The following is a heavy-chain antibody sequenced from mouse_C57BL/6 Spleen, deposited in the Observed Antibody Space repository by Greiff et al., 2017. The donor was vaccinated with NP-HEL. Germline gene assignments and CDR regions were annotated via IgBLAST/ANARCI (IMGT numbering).Heavy chain of an antibody. Sequence: VQLQQSGPGLVKPSQSLSLTCSVTGYSITSGYYWNWIRQFPGNKLEWMGYISYDGSNNYNPSLKNRISITRDTSKNQFFLKLNSVTTEDTATYYCARDYEWFAYWGQGTLVTVSA. D-gene: IGHD2-12*01. CDR1: GYSITSGYY. V-gene: IGHV3-6*01. CDR3: ARDYEWFAY. J-gene: IGHJ3*01. CDR2: ISYDGSN.